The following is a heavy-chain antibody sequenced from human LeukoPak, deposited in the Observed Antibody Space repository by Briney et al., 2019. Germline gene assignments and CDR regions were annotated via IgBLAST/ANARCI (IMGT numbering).Heavy chain of an antibody. V-gene: IGHV1-2*06. CDR3: ARDGGSLYYYGSGSYLIDP. CDR1: GYTFTGYY. J-gene: IGHJ5*01. D-gene: IGHD3-10*01. Sequence: ASVKVSCKASGYTFTGYYMHWVRQAPGQGLEWMGRINPNSGGTNYAQKFQGRVTMTRDTSISTAYMELSRLRSDDTAVYYCARDGGSLYYYGSGSYLIDPWGQGTLVTVSS. CDR2: INPNSGGT.